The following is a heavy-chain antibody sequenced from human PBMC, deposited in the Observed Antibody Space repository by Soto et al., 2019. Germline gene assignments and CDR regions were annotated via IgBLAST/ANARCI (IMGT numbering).Heavy chain of an antibody. CDR2: IYPGDSDT. J-gene: IGHJ5*02. V-gene: IGHV5-51*01. Sequence: PGESLKISCKGSGYSFTSYWIGWVRQMPGKGLEWMGIIYPGDSDTRYSPSFQGQVTISADKSISTAYLQWSSLKASDTAMYYCARLDIAAPTYNWFDPWGQGTLVTVSS. D-gene: IGHD6-6*01. CDR1: GYSFTSYW. CDR3: ARLDIAAPTYNWFDP.